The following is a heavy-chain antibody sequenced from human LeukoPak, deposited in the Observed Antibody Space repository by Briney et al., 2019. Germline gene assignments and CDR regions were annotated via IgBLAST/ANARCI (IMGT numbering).Heavy chain of an antibody. D-gene: IGHD3-10*01. V-gene: IGHV3-7*01. CDR2: IKQDGSEK. J-gene: IGHJ4*02. CDR1: GFTFSSYW. CDR3: ARVGSGNYWGYFDY. Sequence: QPGGSLRLSCAASGFTFSSYWMSWVRQAPGKGLEWVANIKQDGSEKYYVDSVKGRFTISRDNAKNSLYLQMNSLRAEDTAVYYCARVGSGNYWGYFDYWGQGTLVTVSS.